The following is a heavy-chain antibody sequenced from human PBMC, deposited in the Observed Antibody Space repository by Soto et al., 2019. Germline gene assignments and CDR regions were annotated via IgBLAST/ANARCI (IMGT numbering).Heavy chain of an antibody. J-gene: IGHJ6*02. CDR2: IIPIFGTA. CDR3: ARTLDIVLMVYAIHPGYYYGMDV. V-gene: IGHV1-69*13. CDR1: GGTFSSYA. D-gene: IGHD2-8*01. Sequence: SVKVSCKASGGTFSSYAISWVRQAPGQGLEWMGGIIPIFGTANYAQKFQGRVTITADESTSTAYMELSSLRSEDTAVYYCARTLDIVLMVYAIHPGYYYGMDVWGQGTTVTVSS.